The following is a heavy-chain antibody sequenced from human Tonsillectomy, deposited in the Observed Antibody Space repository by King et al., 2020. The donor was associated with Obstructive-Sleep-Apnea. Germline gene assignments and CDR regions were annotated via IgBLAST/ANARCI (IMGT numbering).Heavy chain of an antibody. J-gene: IGHJ4*02. Sequence: VTLKESGPALVKPTQTLTLTCTFSGFSLSTTGMCVSWIRQPPGKALEWLARLDWDDDKYYSTSLKTRLTISKNTSKNQVVLTMTNMDPVDTATYYFARLVDHEGLGIDYWGQGTLVTVSS. CDR3: ARLVDHEGLGIDY. CDR2: LDWDDDK. V-gene: IGHV2-70*11. CDR1: GFSLSTTGMC. D-gene: IGHD2-8*02.